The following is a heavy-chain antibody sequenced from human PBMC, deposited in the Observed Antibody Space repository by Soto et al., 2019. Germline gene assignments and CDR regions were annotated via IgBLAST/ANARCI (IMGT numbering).Heavy chain of an antibody. D-gene: IGHD5-18*01. J-gene: IGHJ5*02. CDR2: IYYSGST. Sequence: QVQLQESGPGLVKPSETLSLTCTVSGGSVSSGSYYWSWIRQPPGKGLEWIGYIYYSGSTNYNPSLKSRVTISVDTSKNQFSLKLSSVTAADTAVYYCAREPRRGYSYATIWFDPWGQGTLVTVAA. V-gene: IGHV4-61*01. CDR1: GGSVSSGSYY. CDR3: AREPRRGYSYATIWFDP.